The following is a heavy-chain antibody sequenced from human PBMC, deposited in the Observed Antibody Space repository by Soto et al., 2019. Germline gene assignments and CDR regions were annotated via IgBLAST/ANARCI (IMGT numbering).Heavy chain of an antibody. CDR1: GFTFSSYG. Sequence: QVQLVESGGGVVQPGRSLRLSCAASGFTFSSYGMHWVRQAPGKGLEWVAVISYDGSNKYYADSVKGRFTISRDNSKNTLYLQMNSLRAEDTAVYSCAKDGRYYFDYWGQGTLVTVSS. V-gene: IGHV3-30*18. CDR2: ISYDGSNK. CDR3: AKDGRYYFDY. J-gene: IGHJ4*02.